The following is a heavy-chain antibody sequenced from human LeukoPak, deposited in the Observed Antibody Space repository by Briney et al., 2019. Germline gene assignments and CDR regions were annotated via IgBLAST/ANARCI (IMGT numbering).Heavy chain of an antibody. Sequence: SETLSLTCTVSGGSISSGGYYWSWIRQPPGRGLEWIGYIYHSGSTYYNPSLKSRVTILVDRSKNQFSLKLSSVTAADTAVYYCARGTHSSSWYEPACYWGQGTLVTVSS. CDR3: ARGTHSSSWYEPACY. CDR1: GGSISSGGYY. J-gene: IGHJ4*02. D-gene: IGHD6-13*01. V-gene: IGHV4-30-2*01. CDR2: IYHSGST.